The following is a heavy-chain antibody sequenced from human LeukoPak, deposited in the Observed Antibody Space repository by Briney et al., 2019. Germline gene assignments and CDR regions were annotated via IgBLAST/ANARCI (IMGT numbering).Heavy chain of an antibody. CDR2: IYYSGST. CDR3: GRLAIIATARNYNYDIMDL. V-gene: IGHV4-59*12. CDR1: GGSINNYY. D-gene: IGHD5-24*01. Sequence: SETLSLTCTVSGGSINNYYWSWVRQPSGKGLEWIGYIYYSGSTNFDPSLKSRLTMSVDTSKNQFSLKLSSVTAADTAVYYCGRLAIIATARNYNYDIMDLGAQ. J-gene: IGHJ6*02.